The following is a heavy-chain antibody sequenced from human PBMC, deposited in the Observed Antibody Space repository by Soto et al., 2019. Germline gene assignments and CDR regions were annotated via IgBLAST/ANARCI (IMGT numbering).Heavy chain of an antibody. V-gene: IGHV3-72*01. CDR1: GFTFSDHY. CDR2: IRKKANSYTT. Sequence: HPGGSLRLSCAASGFTFSDHYMDWVRQPPGKGLEWVGRIRKKANSYTTEYAASVKGRFTISRDDSKNSLYLQMNSLKTEDTAVYYCARVVIVATSYYFDYWGQGTLVTVSS. J-gene: IGHJ4*02. D-gene: IGHD5-12*01. CDR3: ARVVIVATSYYFDY.